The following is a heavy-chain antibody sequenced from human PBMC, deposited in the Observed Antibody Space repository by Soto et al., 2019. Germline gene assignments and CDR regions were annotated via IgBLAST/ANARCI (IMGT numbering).Heavy chain of an antibody. CDR3: VKDRDSNSWPSRDV. D-gene: IGHD3-22*01. J-gene: IGHJ6*02. V-gene: IGHV1-2*02. CDR1: GYTLTELS. CDR2: ISPKSGSI. Sequence: RASVKVSCKVSGYTLTELSMHWVRQAPGKGLEWMGWISPKSGSIKYAQKFQGRVIMTTDTSTSTAYMEVRSLRSDDTAVYYCVKDRDSNSWPSRDVWGPGTTVTVSS.